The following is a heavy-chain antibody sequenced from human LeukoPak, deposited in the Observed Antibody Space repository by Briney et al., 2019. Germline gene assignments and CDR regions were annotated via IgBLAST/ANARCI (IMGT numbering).Heavy chain of an antibody. CDR2: ISAYNGNT. J-gene: IGHJ4*02. V-gene: IGHV1-18*01. Sequence: ASVKVSCKASGYTFTSYGISWVRQAPGQGLEWMGWISAYNGNTNYAQKLQGRVTMTTDTSTSTAYMELRSLRSDDTAVYYCARSGDYYDSSGYCYWGQGTLVTVSS. D-gene: IGHD3-22*01. CDR3: ARSGDYYDSSGYCY. CDR1: GYTFTSYG.